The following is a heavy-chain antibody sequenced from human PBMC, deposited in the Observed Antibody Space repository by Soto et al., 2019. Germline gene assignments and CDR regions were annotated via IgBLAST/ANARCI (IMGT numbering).Heavy chain of an antibody. J-gene: IGHJ5*02. CDR1: GGTFSSYT. D-gene: IGHD2-2*01. Sequence: SVKVSCKAAGGTFSSYTISWLRQAPGQGLEWMGRIIPIFGIANYAQKFQGRVTITADKSTSTAYMELSSLRSEDTAVYYCARGRYCSSTSCQTFDPWGQGTLVTVSS. CDR2: IIPIFGIA. V-gene: IGHV1-69*02. CDR3: ARGRYCSSTSCQTFDP.